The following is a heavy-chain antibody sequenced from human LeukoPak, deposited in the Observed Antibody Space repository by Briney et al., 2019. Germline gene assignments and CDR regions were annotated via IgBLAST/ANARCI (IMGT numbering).Heavy chain of an antibody. Sequence: GGSLRLSCAASGFTFSNYAMNWVRQAPGKGLEWVSAITGGGRSTYYTDSVKGRFTISRDNSKNTLYLQMNSLRAEDTAVYYCARGDYGGNTDAFDIWGQGTMVTVSS. CDR1: GFTFSNYA. CDR3: ARGDYGGNTDAFDI. V-gene: IGHV3-23*01. D-gene: IGHD4-23*01. J-gene: IGHJ3*02. CDR2: ITGGGRST.